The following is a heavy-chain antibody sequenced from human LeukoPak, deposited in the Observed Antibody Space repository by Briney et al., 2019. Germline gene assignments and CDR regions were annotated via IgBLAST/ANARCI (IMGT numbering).Heavy chain of an antibody. CDR3: ARDDPSAWYGD. J-gene: IGHJ4*02. CDR1: GFTFSNYW. CDR2: TNADGSDE. D-gene: IGHD6-19*01. Sequence: GGSLRLSCAASGFTFSNYWMTWVRQAPGKGLEWVANTNADGSDEYYLGSVKGRFTISRDSAKNSLYLQMNNLRVEDTAVYYCARDDPSAWYGDWGQGTLVTVSS. V-gene: IGHV3-7*01.